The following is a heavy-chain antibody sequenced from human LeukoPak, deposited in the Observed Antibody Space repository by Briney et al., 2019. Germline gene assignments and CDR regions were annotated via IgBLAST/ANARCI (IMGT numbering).Heavy chain of an antibody. CDR1: GFTFSSYG. CDR3: AKGLRIAAIDY. Sequence: GGSLRLSCAASGFTFSSYGMHWVRQAPGKGLEWVAVISYDGSNKYYADSVKGRFTISRDNSKNTLYLQMNSLRAEDTAVYYCAKGLRIAAIDYWGQGTLVTVSS. V-gene: IGHV3-30*18. CDR2: ISYDGSNK. D-gene: IGHD6-6*01. J-gene: IGHJ4*02.